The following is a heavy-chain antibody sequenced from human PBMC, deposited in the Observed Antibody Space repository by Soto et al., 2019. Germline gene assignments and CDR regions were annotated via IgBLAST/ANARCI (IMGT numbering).Heavy chain of an antibody. Sequence: SETLSLTYAVDGGSFSGYYCSWFRLPQGTGLEWIGEINHSGSTNYYPSLKSRATISVDTTDNQFTLKLNSVTAADTAVYYCAREKTQMSPHYFYYGMDFWGQGTTVTVSS. CDR3: AREKTQMSPHYFYYGMDF. D-gene: IGHD3-9*01. CDR1: GGSFSGYY. J-gene: IGHJ6*01. CDR2: INHSGST. V-gene: IGHV4-34*01.